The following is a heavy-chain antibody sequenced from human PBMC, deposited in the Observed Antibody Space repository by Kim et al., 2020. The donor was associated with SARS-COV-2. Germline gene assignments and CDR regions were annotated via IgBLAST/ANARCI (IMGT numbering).Heavy chain of an antibody. J-gene: IGHJ5*02. CDR3: ARGEREVSIQLWLPRGYWFDP. CDR1: GGSFSGYY. V-gene: IGHV4-34*01. D-gene: IGHD5-18*01. Sequence: SETLSLTCAVYGGSFSGYYWSWIRQPPGKGLEWIGEINHSGSTNYNPSLKSRVTISVDTSKNQFSLKLSSVTAADTAVYYCARGEREVSIQLWLPRGYWFDPWGQGTLVTVSS. CDR2: INHSGST.